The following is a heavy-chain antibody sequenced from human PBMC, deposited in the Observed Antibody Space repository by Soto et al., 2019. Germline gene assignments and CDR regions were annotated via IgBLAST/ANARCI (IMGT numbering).Heavy chain of an antibody. D-gene: IGHD4-17*01. V-gene: IGHV4-4*02. CDR1: GDSISSPTW. J-gene: IGHJ4*02. CDR3: ATRAPIDGDPY. Sequence: QVQLQESGPGLVKPSETLSLTCDVSGDSISSPTWWTWVRQPPGKGLEWIGEVYHSGSTNYNSSLKSRVTISVDKSKNQFSLRLTSVTAADTAVYYCATRAPIDGDPYWGQGTLVTGSS. CDR2: VYHSGST.